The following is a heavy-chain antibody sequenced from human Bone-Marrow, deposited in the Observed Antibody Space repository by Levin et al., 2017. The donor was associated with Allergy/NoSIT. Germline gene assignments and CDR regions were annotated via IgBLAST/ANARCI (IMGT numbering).Heavy chain of an antibody. CDR2: IYYSGST. V-gene: IGHV4-31*03. CDR3: ARGRSPVIVVVPAATRDWFDP. J-gene: IGHJ5*02. CDR1: GGSISSGGYY. Sequence: CTVSGGSISSGGYYWSWIRQHPGKGLEWIGYIYYSGSTYYNPSLKSRVTISVDTSKNQFSLKLSSVTAADTAVYYCARGRSPVIVVVPAATRDWFDPWGQGTLVTVSS. D-gene: IGHD2-2*01.